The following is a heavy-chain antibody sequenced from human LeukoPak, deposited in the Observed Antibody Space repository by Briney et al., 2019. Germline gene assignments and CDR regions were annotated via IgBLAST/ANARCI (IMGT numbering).Heavy chain of an antibody. CDR2: ISSSSSYI. CDR1: GFTFSSYS. V-gene: IGHV3-21*01. Sequence: PGGSLRLSCAASGFTFSSYSMNWVRQAPGKGLEWVSSISSSSSYIYYADSVKGRFTISRDNAKNSLYLQMNSLRAEDTAVYYCARDLTGYSYGYPSPNFDYWGQGTLVTVSS. D-gene: IGHD5-18*01. J-gene: IGHJ4*02. CDR3: ARDLTGYSYGYPSPNFDY.